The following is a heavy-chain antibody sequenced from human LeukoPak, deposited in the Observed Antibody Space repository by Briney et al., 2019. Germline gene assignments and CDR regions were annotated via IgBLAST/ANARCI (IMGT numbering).Heavy chain of an antibody. D-gene: IGHD2-2*01. CDR3: ARHVWSRYCSSTSCPLDY. J-gene: IGHJ4*02. V-gene: IGHV4-39*01. CDR2: IYYSGST. Sequence: PSETLSLTCTVSGGSISSSSYYWGWIRQPPGKGLEWIGSIYYSGSTYYNPSLKSRVTVSVDTSKNQFSLKLSSVTAADTAVYYCARHVWSRYCSSTSCPLDYWGQGTLVTVSS. CDR1: GGSISSSSYY.